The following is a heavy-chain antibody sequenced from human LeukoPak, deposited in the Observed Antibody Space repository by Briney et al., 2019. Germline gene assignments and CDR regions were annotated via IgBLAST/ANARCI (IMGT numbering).Heavy chain of an antibody. CDR3: TNFTLTKGGFDY. Sequence: ESGGSLRLSCAASGFTFSSYWMSWVRQAPGKGLEWVGRIKSKTDGGTTDYAAPVKGRFTISRDDSKNTLYLQMNSLKTEDTAVYYCTNFTLTKGGFDYWGQGTLVTVSS. CDR2: IKSKTDGGTT. V-gene: IGHV3-15*01. J-gene: IGHJ4*02. CDR1: GFTFSSYW. D-gene: IGHD3-22*01.